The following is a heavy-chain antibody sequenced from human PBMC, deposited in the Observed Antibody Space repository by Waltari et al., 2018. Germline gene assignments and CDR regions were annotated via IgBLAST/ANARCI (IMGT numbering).Heavy chain of an antibody. V-gene: IGHV3-49*04. CDR1: GFTFGDYA. J-gene: IGHJ4*02. CDR3: GRSPAWNIAVVPVDK. Sequence: EVQLVESGGGLVQPGRSLRLSCTASGFTFGDYAMSWVRQTTGKGLDWVGFIRSKRYGGTTEYAASVKGRFTISRDDSKSIAYLQMNSLKTEDTAVYYCGRSPAWNIAVVPVDKWGRGALDTVSS. D-gene: IGHD2-2*01. CDR2: IRSKRYGGTT.